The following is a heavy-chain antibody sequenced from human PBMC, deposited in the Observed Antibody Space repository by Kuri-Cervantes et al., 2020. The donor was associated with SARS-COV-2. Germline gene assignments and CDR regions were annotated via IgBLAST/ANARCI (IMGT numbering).Heavy chain of an antibody. J-gene: IGHJ4*02. V-gene: IGHV1-69*13. CDR2: IIPIFGTA. CDR3: ARDRLKGGWTLYYFDY. D-gene: IGHD6-19*01. CDR1: GGTFSSYA. Sequence: SVKVSCKASGGTFSSYAISWVRQAPGQGLEWMGGIIPIFGTANYAQKFQGRVTITADESTSTAYMELSSLRAEDTAVYYCARDRLKGGWTLYYFDYWGQGTLVTVSS.